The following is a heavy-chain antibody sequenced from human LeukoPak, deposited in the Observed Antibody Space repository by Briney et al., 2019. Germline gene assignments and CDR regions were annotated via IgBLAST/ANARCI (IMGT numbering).Heavy chain of an antibody. CDR1: GFSSSDYG. CDR3: AKDRDDYVGGTHRSFDY. Sequence: QTGGSLRLSCAASGFSSSDYGVHWVRQAPGKGLEWVASIRYDEVYKYYADSVKGRFTIPRDNSKNTLFLQMNSLKPEDTAVYYCAKDRDDYVGGTHRSFDYWGQGTLVTVSS. J-gene: IGHJ4*02. V-gene: IGHV3-30*02. CDR2: IRYDEVYK. D-gene: IGHD3-16*02.